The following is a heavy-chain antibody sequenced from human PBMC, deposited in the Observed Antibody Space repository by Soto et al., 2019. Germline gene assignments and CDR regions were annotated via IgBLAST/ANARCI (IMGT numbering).Heavy chain of an antibody. J-gene: IGHJ5*02. CDR2: ISSSGSTI. V-gene: IGHV3-48*03. CDR3: ARVSSGWYGWFDP. Sequence: HPGGSLRLSCAASGFTFSSYEMNWVRQAPGKGLEWVSYISSSGSTIYYADSVKGRFTISRDNAKNSLYLQMNSLRAEDTAVYYCARVSSGWYGWFDPWGQGTLVTVSS. D-gene: IGHD6-19*01. CDR1: GFTFSSYE.